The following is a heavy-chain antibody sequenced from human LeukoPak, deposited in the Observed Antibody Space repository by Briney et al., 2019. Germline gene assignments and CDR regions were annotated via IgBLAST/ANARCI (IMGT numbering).Heavy chain of an antibody. CDR1: GFTFSSYA. Sequence: GMSLRLSCEASGFTFSSYAMHWVRQAPGKGLEWVAVISYDEGSKYYADSVKGRFTISRDNSENSLYLQMNNLRRDDTAVYYCARCSGSVATRAGASRNWFDPWGQGTLVTVSS. D-gene: IGHD5-24*01. CDR3: ARCSGSVATRAGASRNWFDP. V-gene: IGHV3-30*14. CDR2: ISYDEGSK. J-gene: IGHJ5*02.